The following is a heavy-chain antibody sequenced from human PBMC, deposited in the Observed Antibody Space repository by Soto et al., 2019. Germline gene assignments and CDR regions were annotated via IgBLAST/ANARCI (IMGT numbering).Heavy chain of an antibody. CDR2: INHSGST. Sequence: SETLSLTCAVYGGPFSGYYWSWIRQPPGKGLEWIGEINHSGSTNYNPSLKSRVTISVDTSKNQFSLKLSSVTAADTAVYYCASSPPGIAAAGTGYWGQGTLVTVSS. J-gene: IGHJ4*02. CDR1: GGPFSGYY. D-gene: IGHD6-13*01. V-gene: IGHV4-34*01. CDR3: ASSPPGIAAAGTGY.